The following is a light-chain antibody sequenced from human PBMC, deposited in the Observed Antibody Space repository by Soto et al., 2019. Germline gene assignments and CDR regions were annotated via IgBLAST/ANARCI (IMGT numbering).Light chain of an antibody. CDR1: SSDVGGYNY. Sequence: QSVLTQPRSVSRSPGQSVTISCTGTSSDVGGYNYVSWYQQHPGKAPKLMIYDVNKRPSGVPDRFSGSKSGNTASLTISGLQAEDEADYFCCSYAVSYTLYVFGTGTKVTVL. CDR3: CSYAVSYTLYV. V-gene: IGLV2-11*01. CDR2: DVN. J-gene: IGLJ1*01.